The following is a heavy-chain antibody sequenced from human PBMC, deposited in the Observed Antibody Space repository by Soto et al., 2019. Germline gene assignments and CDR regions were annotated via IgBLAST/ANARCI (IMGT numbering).Heavy chain of an antibody. CDR3: ARITTVTYYYYGMDV. D-gene: IGHD4-4*01. CDR1: GGSISSYY. V-gene: IGHV4-59*08. J-gene: IGHJ6*02. Sequence: SETLSLTCTVSGGSISSYYWSWIRQPPGKGLEWIGYIYYSGSTNYNPSLKSRVTISVDTSKNQFSLKLSSVTAADTAVYYCARITTVTYYYYGMDVWGQGTTVTVSS. CDR2: IYYSGST.